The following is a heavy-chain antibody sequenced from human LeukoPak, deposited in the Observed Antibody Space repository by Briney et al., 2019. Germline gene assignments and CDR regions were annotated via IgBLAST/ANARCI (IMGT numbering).Heavy chain of an antibody. Sequence: GRSLRLSCAASGFTFDDYAMHWVRHAPGKGLEWVSGISWNSGSIGYADSVKGRFTISRDNAKNSLYLQMNSLRAEDTALYYCAKGIKRTYYDFWSGYGAFDIWGQGTMVTVSS. J-gene: IGHJ3*02. V-gene: IGHV3-9*01. D-gene: IGHD3-3*01. CDR2: ISWNSGSI. CDR1: GFTFDDYA. CDR3: AKGIKRTYYDFWSGYGAFDI.